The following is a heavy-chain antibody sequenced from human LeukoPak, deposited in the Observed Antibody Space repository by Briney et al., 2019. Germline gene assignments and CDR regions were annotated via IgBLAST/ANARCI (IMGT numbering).Heavy chain of an antibody. J-gene: IGHJ6*02. Sequence: SETLSLTCAVYGGSFSGYYWSWIRQPPGKGLEWIGEINHSGSTNYNPSLKSRVTISVDTSKNQFSLKLSSVTAADTAVYCCARGAAPGYYYYYYGMDVWGQGTTVTVSS. D-gene: IGHD6-13*01. CDR3: ARGAAPGYYYYYYGMDV. CDR1: GGSFSGYY. CDR2: INHSGST. V-gene: IGHV4-34*01.